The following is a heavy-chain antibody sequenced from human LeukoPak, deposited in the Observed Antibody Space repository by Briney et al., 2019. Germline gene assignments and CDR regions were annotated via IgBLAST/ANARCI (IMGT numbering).Heavy chain of an antibody. CDR1: GFTFSSYA. CDR2: ISGSGGST. Sequence: GGSLRLSCAASGFTFSSYAMSWVRQAPGKGLEWVSAISGSGGSTYYADSVKGRFTISRDNSKNTLYLQMNSLRAEDTAVYYCAKLDADCSSTSCSHFDYWGQGTLVTVSS. J-gene: IGHJ4*02. D-gene: IGHD2-2*01. CDR3: AKLDADCSSTSCSHFDY. V-gene: IGHV3-23*01.